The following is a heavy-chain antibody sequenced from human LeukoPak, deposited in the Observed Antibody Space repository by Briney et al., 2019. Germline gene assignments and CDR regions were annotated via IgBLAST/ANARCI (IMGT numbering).Heavy chain of an antibody. CDR3: ASCRRYYDSSGVPDAFDI. CDR1: GYTFTSYG. V-gene: IGHV1-69*06. D-gene: IGHD3-22*01. J-gene: IGHJ3*02. Sequence: SVKVSCKASGYTFTSYGISWVRQAPGQGLEWMGGIIPIFGTANYAQKCQGRVTITADKSTSTAYMELSSLRSEDTAVYYCASCRRYYDSSGVPDAFDIWGQGTMVTVSS. CDR2: IIPIFGTA.